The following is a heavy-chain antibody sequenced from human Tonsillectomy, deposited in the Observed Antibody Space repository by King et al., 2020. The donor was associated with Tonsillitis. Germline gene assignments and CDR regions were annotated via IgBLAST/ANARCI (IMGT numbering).Heavy chain of an antibody. CDR3: ARPHPSCSGGSCYLFDY. V-gene: IGHV5-51*01. D-gene: IGHD2-15*01. CDR1: GYSFTRYW. CDR2: IYSGDSDT. Sequence: VQLVESGAEVKKPGESLKISCKGSGYSFTRYWIGWVRQIPGKGLEWMGIIYSGDSDTSYNPSFQGPVTISADKSISTAYLQWSSLKASESAMYYCARPHPSCSGGSCYLFDYWGQGTLVTVSS. J-gene: IGHJ4*02.